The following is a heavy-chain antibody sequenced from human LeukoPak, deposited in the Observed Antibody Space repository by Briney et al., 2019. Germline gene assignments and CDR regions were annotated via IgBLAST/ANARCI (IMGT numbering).Heavy chain of an antibody. V-gene: IGHV6-1*01. J-gene: IGHJ6*03. CDR3: ARGLLLWFGYYYYYYMDV. CDR2: TYYRSKWYN. D-gene: IGHD3-10*01. CDR1: GDSVSSNSAA. Sequence: SQTLSLTCAISGDSVSSNSAAWNWIRQSPSRGLEWLGRTYYRSKWYNDYAVSVKSRITINPDTSKNQFSLQLNSVTPEDTAVYYCARGLLLWFGYYYYYYMDVGGKGTTVTVSS.